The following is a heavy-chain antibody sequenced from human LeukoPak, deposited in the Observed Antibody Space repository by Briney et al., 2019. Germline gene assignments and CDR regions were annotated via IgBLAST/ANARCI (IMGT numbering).Heavy chain of an antibody. CDR1: GGSINSYY. CDR3: ARGTVVVAATLPYYYYYYMDV. J-gene: IGHJ6*03. D-gene: IGHD2-15*01. Sequence: SETLSLTCTVSGGSINSYYWSWIRQPPGKGLDWIGDIYYSGSTNYNPSLKSRVTIPVDTSKNQFSLKLSSVTAADTAVYYCARGTVVVAATLPYYYYYYMDVWGKGTTVTVSS. CDR2: IYYSGST. V-gene: IGHV4-59*01.